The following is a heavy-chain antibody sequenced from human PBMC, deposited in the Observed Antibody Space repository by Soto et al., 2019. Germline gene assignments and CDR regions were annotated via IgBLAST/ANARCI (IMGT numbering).Heavy chain of an antibody. CDR1: GFGFSSYG. V-gene: IGHV3-48*03. J-gene: IGHJ4*02. CDR2: ISSTGSSI. D-gene: IGHD4-4*01. Sequence: EVRLVESGGGLVSPGGSLRLSCAASGFGFSSYGLNWVRQAPGRGLEWVSYISSTGSSIYYADSVKGRFNASRDNAKNSVYLQMNSRRAEDTALYYCARDLGPDYSRGYWGQGTLVTVSS. CDR3: ARDLGPDYSRGY.